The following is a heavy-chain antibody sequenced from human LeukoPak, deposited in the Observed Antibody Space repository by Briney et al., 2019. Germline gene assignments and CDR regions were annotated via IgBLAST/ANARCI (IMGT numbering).Heavy chain of an antibody. Sequence: GASVKVSCKASGYTFGGYYMHWVRQAPGQGLEWMGWINPNNGDTKFAQKFQGRVTMTRDTSINTGYMELSSLRSDDTAVYYCARGDSSSPYYFDYWGQGTLVTVSS. CDR1: GYTFGGYY. CDR2: INPNNGDT. J-gene: IGHJ4*02. V-gene: IGHV1-2*02. D-gene: IGHD6-6*01. CDR3: ARGDSSSPYYFDY.